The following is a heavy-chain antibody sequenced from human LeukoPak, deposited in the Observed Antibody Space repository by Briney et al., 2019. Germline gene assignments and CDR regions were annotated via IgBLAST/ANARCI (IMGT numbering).Heavy chain of an antibody. Sequence: ASVKVSCKASGYTFTSYYMHWVGQAPGQGGEWMGIINPSGGTTSYAQKFQGRVTMTRDTSTSTVYMELSSLRSEDTAVYYCARDTSHGDTAMVPLDYWGQGTLVTVSS. V-gene: IGHV1-46*01. CDR2: INPSGGTT. CDR1: GYTFTSYY. CDR3: ARDTSHGDTAMVPLDY. J-gene: IGHJ4*02. D-gene: IGHD5-18*01.